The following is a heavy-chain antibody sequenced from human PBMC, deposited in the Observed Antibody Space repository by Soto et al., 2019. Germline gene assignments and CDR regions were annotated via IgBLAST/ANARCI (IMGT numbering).Heavy chain of an antibody. D-gene: IGHD5-18*01. CDR2: ISSSGSTI. CDR3: ARRYSYGSYYYYYGMDV. V-gene: IGHV3-48*03. CDR1: GFTFSSYE. J-gene: IGHJ6*02. Sequence: GSLRLSCAASGFTFSSYEMNWVRQAPGKGLEWVSYISSSGSTIYYADSVKGRFTISRDNAKNSLYLQMNSLRAEDTAVYYCARRYSYGSYYYYYGMDVWGQGTTVTVSS.